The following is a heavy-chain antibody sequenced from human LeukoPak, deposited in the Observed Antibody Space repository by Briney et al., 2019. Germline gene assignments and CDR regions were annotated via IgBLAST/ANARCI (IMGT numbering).Heavy chain of an antibody. CDR1: GFTFSSYW. V-gene: IGHV3-74*01. D-gene: IGHD6-13*01. CDR3: ARGRSSSWYDSCFDY. CDR2: INSDGSST. J-gene: IGHJ4*02. Sequence: GGSLRLSCAASGFTFSSYWMHWVRQAPGKGLVWVSRINSDGSSTSYADSVKGRFTISRDNAKDTLYLQMNSLRAEDTAVYYCARGRSSSWYDSCFDYWGQGTLVTVSS.